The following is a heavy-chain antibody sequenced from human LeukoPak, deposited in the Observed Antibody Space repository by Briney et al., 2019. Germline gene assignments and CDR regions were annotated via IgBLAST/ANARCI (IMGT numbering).Heavy chain of an antibody. CDR2: ISSSGSTI. V-gene: IGHV3-11*01. Sequence: PGGSLRLSCAASGFTFSDYYMSWIRQAPGKGLEWVSYISSSGSTIYYADSVKGRFTISRDNAKNSPYLQMNSLRAEDTAVYYCARDLAALGLAEDYWGQGTLVTVSS. CDR3: ARDLAALGLAEDY. J-gene: IGHJ4*02. CDR1: GFTFSDYY. D-gene: IGHD3/OR15-3a*01.